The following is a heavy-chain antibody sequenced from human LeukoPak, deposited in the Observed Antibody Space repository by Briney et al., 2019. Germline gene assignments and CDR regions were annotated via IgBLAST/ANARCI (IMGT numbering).Heavy chain of an antibody. CDR2: ISAYSANT. V-gene: IGHV1-18*01. Sequence: ASVKVSCKASGYTFTSNGFTWVRQAPGQGLEWMGWISAYSANTNYAQKFQGRVTMTTDTSTSTAYMELRSLRSDDTAVYYCATTTTGWFAPWGQGTQVTVSS. CDR3: ATTTTGWFAP. J-gene: IGHJ5*02. D-gene: IGHD1-1*01. CDR1: GYTFTSNG.